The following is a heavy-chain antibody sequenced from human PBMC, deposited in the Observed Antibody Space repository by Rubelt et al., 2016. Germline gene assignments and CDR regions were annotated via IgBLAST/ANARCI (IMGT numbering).Heavy chain of an antibody. CDR1: GFTFSSYT. CDR3: ARDLPTGQLRYTWFDP. V-gene: IGHV3-30*04. Sequence: GFTFSSYTMHWVRQAPGKGLEWVALISYDGSNKNYQDSVKDRVTNARDNSKHTLYLQMNSLRVVETAVYDCARDLPTGQLRYTWFDPWGQGTLVTVSS. CDR2: ISYDGSNK. D-gene: IGHD2-2*01. J-gene: IGHJ5*02.